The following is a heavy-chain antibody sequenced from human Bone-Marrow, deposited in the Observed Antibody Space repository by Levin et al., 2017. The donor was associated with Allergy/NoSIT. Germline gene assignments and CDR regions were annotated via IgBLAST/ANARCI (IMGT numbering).Heavy chain of an antibody. CDR2: IKQRGSEK. CDR1: GFTFSSYW. CDR3: ARDLRWELLAAFDI. D-gene: IGHD1-26*01. Sequence: GESLKISCAASGFTFSSYWMSWVRQAPGKGLEWVAKIKQRGSEKYYVDSVKGRFTISRDNAKNSLYLQMNSLRAEDTAVYYCARDLRWELLAAFDIWGQGTMVTVSS. J-gene: IGHJ3*02. V-gene: IGHV3-7*01.